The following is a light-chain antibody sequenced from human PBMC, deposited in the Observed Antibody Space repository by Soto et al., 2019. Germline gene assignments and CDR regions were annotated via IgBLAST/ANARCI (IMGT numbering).Light chain of an antibody. Sequence: DIQMTQSPSSLSASVGDRVTITCQASQDISNYLNWYQQKPGKAPKLLIYDASNLETGVPSRFSGSGSGTDFPFAISSLQPEDIATYYCQQYDNLLTWTFGQGTKVEIK. V-gene: IGKV1-33*01. J-gene: IGKJ1*01. CDR3: QQYDNLLTWT. CDR2: DAS. CDR1: QDISNY.